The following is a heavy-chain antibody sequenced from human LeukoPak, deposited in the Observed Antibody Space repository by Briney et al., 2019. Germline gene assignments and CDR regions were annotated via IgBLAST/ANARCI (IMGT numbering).Heavy chain of an antibody. Sequence: GGSLRLSCAASGVTLSSFAMSWVRQAPGKGLRWVSAVSGSGSITSHSDSVRGRFTISRDNSKSTLYLQMNSLRAEDTAVYYCANLGLDSLDVWGQGTTVTVSS. CDR1: GVTLSSFA. V-gene: IGHV3-23*01. J-gene: IGHJ6*02. CDR2: VSGSGSIT. D-gene: IGHD3/OR15-3a*01. CDR3: ANLGLDSLDV.